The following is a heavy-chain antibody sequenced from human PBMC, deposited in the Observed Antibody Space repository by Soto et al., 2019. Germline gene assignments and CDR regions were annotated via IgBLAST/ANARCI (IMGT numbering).Heavy chain of an antibody. D-gene: IGHD2-15*01. V-gene: IGHV3-30*18. CDR3: AKAQLVVAATLSNGLFDY. CDR2: ISYDGSNK. CDR1: GFTFSSYG. Sequence: GGSLRLSCAASGFTFSSYGMHWVRQAPGKGLEWVAVISYDGSNKYYADSVKGRFTISRDNSKNTLYLQMNSLRAEDTAVYYCAKAQLVVAATLSNGLFDYWGQGTLVTVSS. J-gene: IGHJ4*02.